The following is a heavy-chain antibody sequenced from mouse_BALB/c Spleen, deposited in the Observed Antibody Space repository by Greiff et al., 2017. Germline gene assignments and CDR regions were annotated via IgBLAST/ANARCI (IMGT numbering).Heavy chain of an antibody. CDR3: VRSGGTLYYYAMDY. J-gene: IGHJ4*01. CDR1: GFSLTSYD. CDR2: IWTGGGT. Sequence: VQLKESGPGLVAPSQSLSITCTVSGFSLTSYDISWIRQPPGKGLEWLGVIWTGGGTNYNSAFMSRLSISKDNSKSQVFLKMNSLQTDDTAIYYCVRSGGTLYYYAMDYWGQGTSVTVSS. D-gene: IGHD4-1*01. V-gene: IGHV2-9-2*01.